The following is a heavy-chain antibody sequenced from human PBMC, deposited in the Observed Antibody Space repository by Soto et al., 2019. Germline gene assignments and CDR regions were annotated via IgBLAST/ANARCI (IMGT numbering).Heavy chain of an antibody. J-gene: IGHJ5*02. CDR1: GGSISSGDYY. CDR3: ARVSYYDSSGYYGISGILWFDP. D-gene: IGHD3-22*01. V-gene: IGHV4-30-4*01. Sequence: QVQLQESGPGLVKPSQTLSLTCTVSGGSISSGDYYWSWIRQPPGKGLEWIGYIYYSGSTYYNPSLRSRVTISVDTSKNQFSLKLSSVTAADTAVYYCARVSYYDSSGYYGISGILWFDPWGQGTLVTVSS. CDR2: IYYSGST.